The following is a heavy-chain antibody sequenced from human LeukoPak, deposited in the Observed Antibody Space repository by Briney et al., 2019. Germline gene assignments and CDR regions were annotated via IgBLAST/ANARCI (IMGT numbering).Heavy chain of an antibody. CDR2: IHPNNGDT. D-gene: IGHD3-10*01. Sequence: DSEKVSCKASGYTFSGTGWYLYWLRQAPGQGLECMGWIHPNNGDTAYAQKFEGRVAMTRDTSISTAYMELRRLRPDDTAVYFCARDGPAQMVDLDYWGQGTLVTVSS. J-gene: IGHJ4*02. V-gene: IGHV1-2*02. CDR1: GYTFSGTGWY. CDR3: ARDGPAQMVDLDY.